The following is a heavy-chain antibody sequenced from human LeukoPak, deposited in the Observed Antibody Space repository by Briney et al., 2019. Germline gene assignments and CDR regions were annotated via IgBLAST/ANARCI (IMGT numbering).Heavy chain of an antibody. CDR3: ARDYWWNYDY. Sequence: LSLTCTVSGGSISSGGYYWSWVRQAPGKGLEWVAVISKDGSDKYYPGSVRGRFTISRDNSKNTIYLQMDSLRAEDTAIYYCARDYWWNYDYWGQGTLVTVSS. D-gene: IGHD1-7*01. V-gene: IGHV3-30-3*01. J-gene: IGHJ4*02. CDR2: ISKDGSDK. CDR1: GGSISSGG.